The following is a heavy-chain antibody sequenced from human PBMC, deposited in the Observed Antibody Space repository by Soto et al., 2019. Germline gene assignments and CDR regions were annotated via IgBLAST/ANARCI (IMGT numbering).Heavy chain of an antibody. CDR1: GGSISSSSYC. CDR3: AIAQDYYDSSGYYSYYYHGMDV. Sequence: PSETLSLTCTVSGGSISSSSYCWGWIRQPPGKGLEWIGSIYYSGSTNYNPSLKSRVTISVDTSKNQFSLKLSSVTAADTAVYYCAIAQDYYDSSGYYSYYYHGMDVWGQGTTVTVSS. D-gene: IGHD3-22*01. CDR2: IYYSGST. J-gene: IGHJ6*02. V-gene: IGHV4-39*07.